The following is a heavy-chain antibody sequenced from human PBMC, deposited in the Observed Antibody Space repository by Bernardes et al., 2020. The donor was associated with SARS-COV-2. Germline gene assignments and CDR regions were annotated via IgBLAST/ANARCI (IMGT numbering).Heavy chain of an antibody. V-gene: IGHV1-24*01. CDR3: ATGTGGYWYFDL. CDR1: GHSLTELS. CDR2: IDPEKGKT. J-gene: IGHJ2*01. D-gene: IGHD2-8*02. Sequence: ASVKVSCKVSGHSLTELSMHWVRQTPGKGLEWMGGIDPEKGKTIYAQKFQGTVTMTEDTSTDTVYMELSSLRSEDTAVYYCATGTGGYWYFDLWSRGTLLTVSS.